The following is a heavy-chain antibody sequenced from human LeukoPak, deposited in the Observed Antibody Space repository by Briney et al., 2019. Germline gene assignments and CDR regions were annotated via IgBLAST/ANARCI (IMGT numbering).Heavy chain of an antibody. CDR3: ARGWSYYYDSSGYRPFDY. J-gene: IGHJ4*02. V-gene: IGHV3-30-3*01. Sequence: PGGSLRLSCAASGFAFSSYAMHWVRQAPGKGLEWVAVISYDGSNKYYADSVKGRFTISRDNSKNTLYLQMNSLRAEDTAVYYCARGWSYYYDSSGYRPFDYWGQGPWSPSPQ. D-gene: IGHD3-22*01. CDR2: ISYDGSNK. CDR1: GFAFSSYA.